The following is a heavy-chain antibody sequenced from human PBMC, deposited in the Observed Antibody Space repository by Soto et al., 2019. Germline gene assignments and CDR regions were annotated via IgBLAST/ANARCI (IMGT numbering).Heavy chain of an antibody. J-gene: IGHJ4*02. CDR2: IYYSGST. D-gene: IGHD6-13*01. CDR1: GGSISSSSYY. CDR3: ARFGTWGGSSWYFPRAYYFDY. V-gene: IGHV4-39*01. Sequence: SETLSLTCTVSGGSISSSSYYWGWIRQPPGKGLEWIGSIYYSGSTYYNPSLKSRVTISVDTSKNQFSLKLSSVTAADTAVYYCARFGTWGGSSWYFPRAYYFDYWGQGTLVTVSS.